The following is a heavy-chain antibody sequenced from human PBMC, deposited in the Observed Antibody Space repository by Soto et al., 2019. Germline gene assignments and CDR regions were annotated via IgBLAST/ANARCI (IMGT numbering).Heavy chain of an antibody. CDR2: IYYSGST. D-gene: IGHD3-9*01. CDR3: ARSLYDILTGYLFDY. Sequence: SETLSLTCTVSGGSISSSSYYWGWIRQPPGKGLEWIGSIYYSGSTYYNPSLKSRVTISVDTSKNQFSLKLSSVTAADTTVYYCARSLYDILTGYLFDYWGQGTLVTVSS. J-gene: IGHJ4*02. CDR1: GGSISSSSYY. V-gene: IGHV4-39*01.